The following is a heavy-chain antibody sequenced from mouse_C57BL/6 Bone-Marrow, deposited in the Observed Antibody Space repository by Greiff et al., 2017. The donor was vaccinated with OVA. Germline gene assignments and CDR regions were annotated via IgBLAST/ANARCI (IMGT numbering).Heavy chain of an antibody. D-gene: IGHD2-3*01. CDR3: ARRGDGYPLDY. Sequence: QVQLQQSGAELVRPGPSVKVSCKASGYAFTNYLIEWVKQRPGQGLEWIGVINPGSGGTNYNEKFKGKATLTADKSSSTAYMQLSSLTSEDSAVYFCARRGDGYPLDYWGQGTTLTVSS. CDR2: INPGSGGT. CDR1: GYAFTNYL. V-gene: IGHV1-54*01. J-gene: IGHJ2*01.